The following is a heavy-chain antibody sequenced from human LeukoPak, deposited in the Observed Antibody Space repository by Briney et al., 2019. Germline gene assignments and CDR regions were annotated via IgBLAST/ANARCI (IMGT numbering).Heavy chain of an antibody. J-gene: IGHJ6*02. CDR1: GGSISSSSYY. V-gene: IGHV4-39*07. CDR2: IYYSGST. D-gene: IGHD1-26*01. Sequence: TSSETLSLTCTVSGGSISSSSYYWGWIRQPPGKGLEWIGSIYYSGSTYYNPSLKSRVTISVDTSKNQFSLKLSSVTAADTAVYYCARGEWELLGGVYYYYYGMDVWGQGTTVTVSS. CDR3: ARGEWELLGGVYYYYYGMDV.